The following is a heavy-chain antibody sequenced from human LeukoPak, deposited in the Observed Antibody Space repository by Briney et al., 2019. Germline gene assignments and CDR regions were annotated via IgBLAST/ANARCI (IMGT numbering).Heavy chain of an antibody. J-gene: IGHJ4*02. Sequence: GGSLRLSCAASGFTFNNYAMSWVRQASGKGLEWVSTISGSGSNTYYADSVKGRFTISRDNSKNTPYLQMNSLRAEDTAVYYCAKSVRGYTYYFDCWGQGTLVTVSS. CDR2: ISGSGSNT. D-gene: IGHD5-12*01. V-gene: IGHV3-23*01. CDR3: AKSVRGYTYYFDC. CDR1: GFTFNNYA.